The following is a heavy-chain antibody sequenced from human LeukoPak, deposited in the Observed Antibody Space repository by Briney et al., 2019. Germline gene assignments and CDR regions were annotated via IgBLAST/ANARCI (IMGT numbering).Heavy chain of an antibody. CDR3: ARDHNWGFDY. D-gene: IGHD7-27*01. J-gene: IGHJ4*02. CDR1: GFTVSGKY. CDR2: IDSSSDTI. Sequence: GGSLRLSCAASGFTVSGKYMSWVRQAPGKGLEWLSYIDSSSDTISYADSVKGRFTISRDNAKNSLFLQMNSLRDEDSAKYYCARDHNWGFDYWGQGALVTVSS. V-gene: IGHV3-48*02.